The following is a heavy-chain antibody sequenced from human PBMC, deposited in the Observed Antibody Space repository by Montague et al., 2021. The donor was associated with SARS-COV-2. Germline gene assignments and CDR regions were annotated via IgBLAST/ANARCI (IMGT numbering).Heavy chain of an antibody. CDR2: VNHSGSS. CDR1: GGSFSSYN. CDR3: ARGSVEITMIAGVFTGGIYYFDY. V-gene: IGHV4-34*01. D-gene: IGHD3-22*01. J-gene: IGHJ4*02. Sequence: SETLSLTCAVSGGSFSSYNCSWIRKPPGKGMEWNGEVNHSGSSNYNPTPTSQGTVSVYTSKNQSHLQLSLVTATDTAVYYCARGSVEITMIAGVFTGGIYYFDYWGRGTLVSVSS.